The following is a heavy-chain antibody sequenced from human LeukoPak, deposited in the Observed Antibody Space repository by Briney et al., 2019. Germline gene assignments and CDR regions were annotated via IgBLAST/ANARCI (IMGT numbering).Heavy chain of an antibody. Sequence: PGGSLRLSCAASGFTFSSYAMHWVRQAPGKGLEWVAVISYDGSNKYYADSVKGRFTISRDNSKNTVYLQMNSLRVEDTAVYYCAKEDRVGWGQGTLVTVSS. V-gene: IGHV3-30-3*01. CDR3: AKEDRVG. J-gene: IGHJ4*02. CDR2: ISYDGSNK. CDR1: GFTFSSYA. D-gene: IGHD2-15*01.